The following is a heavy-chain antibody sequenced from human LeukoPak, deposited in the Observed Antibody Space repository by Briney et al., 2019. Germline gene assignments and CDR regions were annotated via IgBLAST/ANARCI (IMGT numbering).Heavy chain of an antibody. Sequence: GGSLRLSCAGSGFVFSDFYINWIRHSPGKGLEWLAYISPDGSYTTYGDSVKGRFVISRDNAKNSVSLQMNSLRVEDTAVYFCATVMWYSSGWPDYWGQGTLVTVSS. CDR2: ISPDGSYT. CDR1: GFVFSDFY. D-gene: IGHD6-19*01. CDR3: ATVMWYSSGWPDY. J-gene: IGHJ4*02. V-gene: IGHV3-11*05.